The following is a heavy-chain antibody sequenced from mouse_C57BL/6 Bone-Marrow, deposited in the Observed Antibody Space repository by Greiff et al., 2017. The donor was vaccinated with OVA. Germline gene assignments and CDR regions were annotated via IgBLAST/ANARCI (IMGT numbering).Heavy chain of an antibody. CDR3: ARDLLWYPY. D-gene: IGHD2-1*01. Sequence: DVKLVESGGGLVKPGGSLKLSCAASGFTFSSYAMSWVRQTPEKRLEWVATISDGGSYTYYPDNVKGRFTISRDNAKNNLYLQMSHLKSEDTAMYYCARDLLWYPYWGQGTTLTVSS. CDR2: ISDGGSYT. J-gene: IGHJ2*01. CDR1: GFTFSSYA. V-gene: IGHV5-4*01.